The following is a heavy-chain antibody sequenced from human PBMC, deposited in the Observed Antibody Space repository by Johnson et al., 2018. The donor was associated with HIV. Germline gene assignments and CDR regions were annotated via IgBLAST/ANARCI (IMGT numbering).Heavy chain of an antibody. CDR2: ISGSGGST. V-gene: IGHV3-23*04. CDR3: AKEGSIAAAGNDAFDI. CDR1: GFTFSSYA. J-gene: IGHJ3*02. D-gene: IGHD6-13*01. Sequence: VQLVESGGGVVQPGGSLRLSCAASGFTFSSYAMSWVRQAPGKGLEWVSAISGSGGSTYYADSVKGRFPISRDNSKNTLYLQMNSLRAEDTAVYYCAKEGSIAAAGNDAFDIWGQGTMVTVSS.